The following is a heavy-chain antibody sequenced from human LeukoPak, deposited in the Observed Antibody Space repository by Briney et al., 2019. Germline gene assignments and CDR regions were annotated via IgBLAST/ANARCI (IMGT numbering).Heavy chain of an antibody. CDR3: ARDLNLGGHSDAFDI. J-gene: IGHJ3*02. V-gene: IGHV3-53*01. CDR1: GFPVSSNY. Sequence: GGSLRLSCSTSGFPVSSNYMSRVRQAPGKGLERVSAIYSCGSTYCADSVKGRFTISRDNSKNTLYLQMNSLRAEDTAVYYCARDLNLGGHSDAFDIWGQGTMVTVSS. D-gene: IGHD3-10*01. CDR2: IYSCGST.